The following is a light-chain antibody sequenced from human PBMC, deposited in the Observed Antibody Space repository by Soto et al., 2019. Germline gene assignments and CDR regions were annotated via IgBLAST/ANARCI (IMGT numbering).Light chain of an antibody. J-gene: IGKJ5*01. CDR2: DAS. CDR3: QQYGNSPIT. CDR1: QSVSSSR. Sequence: DIVLTQSPATLSLSPWERATLSCQASQSVSSSRLAWYQQKTALAPRLLIYDASSRATGIPDRFSGSGYGTDFNLTISRLETEDFAVYYCQQYGNSPITFGQGTRLEIK. V-gene: IGKV3D-20*01.